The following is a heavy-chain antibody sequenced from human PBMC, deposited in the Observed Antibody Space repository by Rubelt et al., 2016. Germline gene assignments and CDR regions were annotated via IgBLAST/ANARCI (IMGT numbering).Heavy chain of an antibody. Sequence: QVQLVQSGAEVKKPGASVKVSCKASGYTFNSYGISWVRQAPRQGLEWLGWISFYNGNTNYAQKIQGRVTMTTDTSTRTADIELRSLRSDDTAVYYCARGTMVRGAPDVWGQGTTVTVSS. V-gene: IGHV1-18*01. CDR3: ARGTMVRGAPDV. CDR1: GYTFNSYG. J-gene: IGHJ6*02. CDR2: ISFYNGNT. D-gene: IGHD3-10*01.